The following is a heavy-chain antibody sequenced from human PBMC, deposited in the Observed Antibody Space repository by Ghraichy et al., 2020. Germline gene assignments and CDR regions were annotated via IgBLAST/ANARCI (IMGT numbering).Heavy chain of an antibody. Sequence: SGPTLVKPTQTLTLTCTFSGFSLSTSGMCVSWIRQPPGKALEWLARIDWDDDKYYSTSLKTRLTISKDTSKNQVVLTMTNMDPVDTATYYCARLWMGATPYYDGMDVWGQGTTVTVSS. CDR1: GFSLSTSGMC. CDR2: IDWDDDK. V-gene: IGHV2-70*11. D-gene: IGHD1-26*01. J-gene: IGHJ6*02. CDR3: ARLWMGATPYYDGMDV.